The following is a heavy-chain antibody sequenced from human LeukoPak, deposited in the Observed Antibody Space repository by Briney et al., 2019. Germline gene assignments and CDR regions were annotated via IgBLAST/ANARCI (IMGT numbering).Heavy chain of an antibody. CDR1: GFTFSSYS. Sequence: PGGSLRLSCAASGFTFSSYSMNWVRQAPGKGLEWVSSISSSSSYIYYADSVKGRFTISRDNAKNSLYLQMNSLRAEDTAVYYCARDRAAGIMFDYWGQGTLVTVSS. CDR2: ISSSSSYI. J-gene: IGHJ4*02. D-gene: IGHD6-13*01. V-gene: IGHV3-21*01. CDR3: ARDRAAGIMFDY.